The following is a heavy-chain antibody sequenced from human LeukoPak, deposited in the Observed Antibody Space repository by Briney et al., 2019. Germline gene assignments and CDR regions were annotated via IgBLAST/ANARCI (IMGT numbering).Heavy chain of an antibody. CDR2: IYTSGST. Sequence: PSETLSLTCTVSGGSISSYYWSWIRQPAGKGLEWIGRIYTSGSTNYNPSLKSRVTISVDTSKNQFSLKLGSVTAADTAVYYCARDGVLGSGKWVYYYLDVWGKGTTVTISS. CDR3: ARDGVLGSGKWVYYYLDV. D-gene: IGHD3-10*01. J-gene: IGHJ6*03. V-gene: IGHV4-4*07. CDR1: GGSISSYY.